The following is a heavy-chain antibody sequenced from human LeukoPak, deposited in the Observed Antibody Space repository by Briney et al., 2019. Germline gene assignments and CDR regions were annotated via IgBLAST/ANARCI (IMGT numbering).Heavy chain of an antibody. J-gene: IGHJ1*01. CDR1: GGSISSYY. CDR2: ISYTGST. Sequence: SETLSLTCTVSGGSISSYYWNWIRQPPGKGLEWLGYISYTGSTNYNPSLKSRVTISVDTSKNQFSLKLSSVTAADTAVYYCARQRGTTAPLGYFQHWGQGTLVTVSS. V-gene: IGHV4-59*08. D-gene: IGHD1-14*01. CDR3: ARQRGTTAPLGYFQH.